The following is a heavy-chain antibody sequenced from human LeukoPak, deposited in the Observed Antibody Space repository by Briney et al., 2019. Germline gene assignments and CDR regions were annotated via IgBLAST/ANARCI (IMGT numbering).Heavy chain of an antibody. CDR2: INPNSGGT. CDR1: GYTFTGYY. J-gene: IGHJ4*02. V-gene: IGHV1-2*02. Sequence: ASVTVSCKASGYTFTGYYMHWVRQAPGQGLEWMGWINPNSGGTNYAQKFQGRVTMTRDTSISTAYMELSRLRSDDTAVYYCARGRIAAAGFIDYWGQGTLVTVSS. D-gene: IGHD6-13*01. CDR3: ARGRIAAAGFIDY.